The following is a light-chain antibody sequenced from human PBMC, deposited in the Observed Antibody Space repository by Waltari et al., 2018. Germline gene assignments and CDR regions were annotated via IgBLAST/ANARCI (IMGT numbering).Light chain of an antibody. CDR3: CSYAGRGTYV. CDR2: EVI. Sequence: QSALTQPASVSGTPGQSITISCTGTTRAVGNYDLVSWYQQHPVKAPKLLICEVIKRPSGVASRCSGSKSGNTASLTISGLQGEDEADYYCCSYAGRGTYVFGSGTKVTVL. J-gene: IGLJ1*01. V-gene: IGLV2-23*02. CDR1: TRAVGNYDL.